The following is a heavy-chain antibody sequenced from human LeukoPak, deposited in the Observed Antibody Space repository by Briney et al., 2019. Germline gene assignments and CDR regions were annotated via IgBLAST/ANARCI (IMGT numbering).Heavy chain of an antibody. Sequence: GASVKVSCKASGFTFTGHYMHWVRQAPGQGLEWMGWINPNSGGTDYAQKFQGRVTMTRDTSISTAYMELTRLRSDDTAVYYCARKAYDTSGSSDYWGQGTLVTVSS. CDR1: GFTFTGHY. J-gene: IGHJ4*02. CDR3: ARKAYDTSGSSDY. D-gene: IGHD3-22*01. V-gene: IGHV1-2*02. CDR2: INPNSGGT.